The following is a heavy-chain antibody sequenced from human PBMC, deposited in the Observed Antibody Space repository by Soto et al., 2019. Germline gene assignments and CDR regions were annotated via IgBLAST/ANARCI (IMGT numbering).Heavy chain of an antibody. CDR1: GYSFTNYW. Sequence: PGESLKISCKSSGYSFTNYWIGWVRQMPGKGLEWMGIIYPGDSDTRYSPSFQGQVSISVDKSITTAYLQWSTLKASDTAMYYCARLENYYGSAKSYNWFGPWGQGTQVTVSS. CDR3: ARLENYYGSAKSYNWFGP. J-gene: IGHJ5*02. D-gene: IGHD3-10*01. CDR2: IYPGDSDT. V-gene: IGHV5-51*01.